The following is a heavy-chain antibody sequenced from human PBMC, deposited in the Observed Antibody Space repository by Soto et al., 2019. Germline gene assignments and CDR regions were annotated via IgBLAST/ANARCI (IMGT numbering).Heavy chain of an antibody. CDR1: GFTFSDHY. J-gene: IGHJ6*02. Sequence: GGSLRLSCAASGFTFSDHYMDWVRQAPGKDLEWVGRIRNKANFYATEYAASVKGRFSISRDDSKNSLYLQMNRLKIEDTAIYYCIRVRLFPTIPKPGMDVWGQGTTVTVSS. CDR3: IRVRLFPTIPKPGMDV. CDR2: IRNKANFYAT. D-gene: IGHD2-2*01. V-gene: IGHV3-72*01.